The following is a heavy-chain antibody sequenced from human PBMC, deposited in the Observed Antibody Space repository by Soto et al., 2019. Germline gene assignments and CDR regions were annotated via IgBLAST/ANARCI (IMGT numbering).Heavy chain of an antibody. D-gene: IGHD1-20*01. V-gene: IGHV3-7*03. CDR3: TRDVGWYHLDL. CDR1: GLRFRDHW. Sequence: PGGSLRLSCAASGLRFRDHWMSWVRQAPGKGLEWVANIKADGSEQYYVDAVKGRFFISRDNAKNSLYLQMNSLRAEDTAVYYCTRDVGWYHLDLWGQGTLVTVSS. CDR2: IKADGSEQ. J-gene: IGHJ5*02.